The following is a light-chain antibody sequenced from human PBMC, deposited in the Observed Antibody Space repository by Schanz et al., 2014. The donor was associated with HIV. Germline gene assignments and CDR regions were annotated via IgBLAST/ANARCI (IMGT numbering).Light chain of an antibody. J-gene: IGLJ3*02. CDR1: SSDIGGSNY. CDR3: SSYTSSSTWV. V-gene: IGLV2-14*01. CDR2: EVT. Sequence: QSVLTQPPSASGSPGQSVTISCTGTSSDIGGSNYVSWYQQYPGKAPRVMIYEVTRRPSGVSNRFSGSKSGNTASLTISGLQAEDEADYYCSSYTSSSTWVFGGGTKLTVL.